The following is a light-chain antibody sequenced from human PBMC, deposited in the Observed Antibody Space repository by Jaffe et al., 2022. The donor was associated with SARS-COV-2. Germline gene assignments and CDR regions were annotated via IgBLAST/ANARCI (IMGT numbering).Light chain of an antibody. Sequence: QSALTQPPSASGSPGQSVTISCAGTSSDVGAYDYVSWYQQHPGKAPKLMIYDVTKRPSGVPDRFSGSKSGNTASLTVSGLQAEDEADYYCSSFAAGINKVFGTGTKVTVL. CDR2: DVT. J-gene: IGLJ1*01. CDR3: SSFAAGINKV. V-gene: IGLV2-8*01. CDR1: SSDVGAYDY.